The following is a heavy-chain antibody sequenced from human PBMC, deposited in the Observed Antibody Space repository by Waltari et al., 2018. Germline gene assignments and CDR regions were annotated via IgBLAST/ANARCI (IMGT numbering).Heavy chain of an antibody. Sequence: QLQLQESGPGLVKPSETLSLTCTVSVASISSRSYSWGWIRQPPEKGLEWIASMHYSGSTFYNPSLKSRVTISVDTAQNQFSLKLTSVNAADTAVYYCAGHGGSYLDPDYWGQGTLVTVSS. CDR3: AGHGGSYLDPDY. D-gene: IGHD1-26*01. J-gene: IGHJ4*02. V-gene: IGHV4-39*01. CDR2: MHYSGST. CDR1: VASISSRSYS.